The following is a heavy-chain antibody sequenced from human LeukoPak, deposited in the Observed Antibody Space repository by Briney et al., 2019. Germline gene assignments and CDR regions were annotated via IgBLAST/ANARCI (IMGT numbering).Heavy chain of an antibody. J-gene: IGHJ3*02. CDR3: AKEAGDRAFDI. Sequence: GGSLRLSCAASGFTFDDFTMHWVRQAPGKGLEWVSLISWDGGSTYYADSVKGRFTISRDNSKNSLYLQMNSLRTEDTALYYCAKEAGDRAFDIWGRGTMVTVSS. CDR2: ISWDGGST. D-gene: IGHD7-27*01. V-gene: IGHV3-43*01. CDR1: GFTFDDFT.